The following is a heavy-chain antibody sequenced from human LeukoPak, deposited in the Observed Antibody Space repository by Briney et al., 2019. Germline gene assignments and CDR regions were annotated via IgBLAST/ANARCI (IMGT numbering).Heavy chain of an antibody. D-gene: IGHD1-20*01. V-gene: IGHV4-59*01. CDR3: ARETVTKEYNCHYYVDV. J-gene: IGHJ6*03. CDR1: AGSISNYY. Sequence: SETLPLTCTVSAGSISNYYWSWIGQPPAKELEGIGYIYYSGSTIYNPALKSRVTISVDTSKNQFSLKLSSVTAADTAVYYCARETVTKEYNCHYYVDVWGKGTTVTVSS. CDR2: IYYSGST.